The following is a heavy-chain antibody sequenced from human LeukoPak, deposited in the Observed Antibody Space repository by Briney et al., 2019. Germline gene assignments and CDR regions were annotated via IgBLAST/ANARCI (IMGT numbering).Heavy chain of an antibody. CDR1: GFTFSDYA. J-gene: IGHJ4*02. Sequence: QPGGSQRLSCAASGFTFSDYAMSWVRQAPGKGLERGSGINGNGGTTYYADSVKGRFTISRDNSKNTLYVQMNGLRAEDTAVYYCAKDYGRGFGELYAYWGQGTLVTVS. CDR3: AKDYGRGFGELYAY. CDR2: INGNGGTT. V-gene: IGHV3-23*01. D-gene: IGHD3-10*01.